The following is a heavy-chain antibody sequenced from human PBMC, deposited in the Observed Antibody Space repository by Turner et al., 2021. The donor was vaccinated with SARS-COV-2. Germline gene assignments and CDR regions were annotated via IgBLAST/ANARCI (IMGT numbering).Heavy chain of an antibody. D-gene: IGHD3-10*01. CDR3: ARHAYGSGSYYPDDY. V-gene: IGHV4-4*07. CDR1: GDSVSDYY. J-gene: IGHJ4*02. CDR2: IYKSENF. Sequence: QMQLQESGPGLVKPSETLSLTCTVSGDSVSDYYCTWIRQPAGKGLEWIGRIYKSENFNNNTSLKSRVTMSVDASKNKFSLKLSAVTAADTAVYYCARHAYGSGSYYPDDYWGQGTLVTVSS.